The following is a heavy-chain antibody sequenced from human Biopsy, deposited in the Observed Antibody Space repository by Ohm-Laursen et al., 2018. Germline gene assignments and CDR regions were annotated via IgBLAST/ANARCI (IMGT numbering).Heavy chain of an antibody. CDR2: INHRGST. J-gene: IGHJ6*02. CDR1: GGSFSGYY. CDR3: ARAVDYYDPYYYYGLDV. V-gene: IGHV4-34*01. D-gene: IGHD3-16*01. Sequence: SETLSLTWTVYGGSFSGYYWSWIRQPPGKGLEWIGEINHRGSTNYNPSLKSRVTISVDTSKNQFSLKPRSVTAADTAVYYCARAVDYYDPYYYYGLDVWGQGTTVTVSS.